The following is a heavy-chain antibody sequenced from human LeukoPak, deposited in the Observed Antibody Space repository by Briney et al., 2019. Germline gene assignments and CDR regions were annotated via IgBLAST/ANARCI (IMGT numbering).Heavy chain of an antibody. CDR1: GFIFSDYY. V-gene: IGHV3-11*01. D-gene: IGHD3-22*01. J-gene: IGHJ4*02. Sequence: GGSLRLSCAASGFIFSDYYMSWIRQAPGKGLEWVSYTSSLGSTKYYVDSVKGRFTISRDNTKNSLFLQMDSLRAEDTAVYYCAKTNGYYSDWGQGTLVTVSS. CDR3: AKTNGYYSD. CDR2: TSSLGSTK.